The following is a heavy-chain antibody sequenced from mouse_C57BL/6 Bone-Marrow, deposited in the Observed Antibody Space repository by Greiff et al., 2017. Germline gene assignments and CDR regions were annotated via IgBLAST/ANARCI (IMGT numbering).Heavy chain of an antibody. CDR2: INPSNGGT. V-gene: IGHV1-53*01. J-gene: IGHJ2*01. CDR3: ARKGGSSYVRGYFDY. Sequence: QVQLQQPGTELVKPGASVKLSCKASGYTFTSYWMHWVKQRPGQGLEWIGNINPSNGGTNYNEKFKSKATLTVDKYSSTAYMQLSSLTSEDSAVYYCARKGGSSYVRGYFDYWGQGTTLTVSS. CDR1: GYTFTSYW. D-gene: IGHD1-1*01.